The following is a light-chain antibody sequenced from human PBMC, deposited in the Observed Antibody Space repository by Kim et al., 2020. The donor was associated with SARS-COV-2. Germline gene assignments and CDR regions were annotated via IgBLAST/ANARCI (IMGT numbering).Light chain of an antibody. CDR2: EDD. Sequence: NFMLTQPHSVSESPGKTVTISCTRSSGSIDDNYVQWYQQRPGGVPTTVIYEDDQRPPGVSDRFSGSIDNSSNSASLTISGLRTEDEADYYCQSYNRDNVIFGGGTQLTVL. CDR1: SGSIDDNY. CDR3: QSYNRDNVI. J-gene: IGLJ2*01. V-gene: IGLV6-57*04.